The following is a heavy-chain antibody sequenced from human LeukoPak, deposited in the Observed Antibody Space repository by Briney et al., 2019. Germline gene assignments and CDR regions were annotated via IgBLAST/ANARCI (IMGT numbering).Heavy chain of an antibody. D-gene: IGHD6-6*01. CDR1: GFTFNNYA. CDR2: ISGSGGGP. J-gene: IGHJ4*02. Sequence: GGSLTLSCAVSGFTFNNYAMSWVRQAPGKGLEWVSGISGSGGGPYYADSVKGRFTISSDNFKNTLYLQMNSLRAEDTAVYYCSKRSSIALFDYWGQGTLVTVSS. V-gene: IGHV3-23*01. CDR3: SKRSSIALFDY.